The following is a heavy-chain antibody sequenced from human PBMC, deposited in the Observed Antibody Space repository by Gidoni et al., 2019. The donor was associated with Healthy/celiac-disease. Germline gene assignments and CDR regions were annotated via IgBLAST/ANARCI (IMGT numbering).Heavy chain of an antibody. J-gene: IGHJ6*02. Sequence: EVQLLETGGGVAQPGGSVRRSCAGSGFTFSSDAMSGVRQAPGEGLEWVSAIIGSGGSTYFADPVKGRFTISSDNSKNTLYLQMNSLRAEYTAVYYCATRGYGMDVWGQGTTVTVSS. CDR2: IIGSGGST. CDR3: ATRGYGMDV. V-gene: IGHV3-23*01. CDR1: GFTFSSDA.